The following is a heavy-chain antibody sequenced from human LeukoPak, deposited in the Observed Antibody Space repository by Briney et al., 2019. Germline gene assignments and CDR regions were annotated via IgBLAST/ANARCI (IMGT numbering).Heavy chain of an antibody. CDR2: ISSSSSYI. Sequence: GGSLRLSCAASGFTFSSYSMNWVRQAPGKGLEWVSSISSSSSYIYYADSVKGRFTISRANAKNSLYLQMNSLRAEDTAVYYCARDLYYDSSGYYGGYFDYWGQGTLVTVSS. CDR3: ARDLYYDSSGYYGGYFDY. CDR1: GFTFSSYS. J-gene: IGHJ4*02. V-gene: IGHV3-21*01. D-gene: IGHD3-22*01.